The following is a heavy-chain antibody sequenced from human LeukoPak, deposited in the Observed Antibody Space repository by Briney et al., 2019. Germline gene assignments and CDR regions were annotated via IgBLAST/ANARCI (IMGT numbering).Heavy chain of an antibody. CDR1: SDSIRSYY. CDR2: IYYTGRT. Sequence: PSETLSLTCTVSSDSIRSYYWSWIRQPPGEGLEWIGYIYYTGRTHYNPSFKSRVNISVDTSKNQFSLKLSSVTAADTAVYYCARHAAVEGSSGWSPLWWFDPWGQGTLVTVSS. J-gene: IGHJ5*02. V-gene: IGHV4-59*08. CDR3: ARHAAVEGSSGWSPLWWFDP. D-gene: IGHD6-19*01.